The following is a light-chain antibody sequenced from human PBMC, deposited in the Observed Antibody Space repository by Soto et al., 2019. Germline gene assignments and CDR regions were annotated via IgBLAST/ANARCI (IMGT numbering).Light chain of an antibody. CDR3: HQYYSIPET. Sequence: DIVMTQSPDSLAVSLGERATINCKSSQSVLYSSNNKNYLAWYQQKPGQPPKLLIYWASTRESGVPDRFSGSGSGTDFTLTISSLQAEDVAVYYCHQYYSIPETFGQGTKVEIE. V-gene: IGKV4-1*01. J-gene: IGKJ1*01. CDR2: WAS. CDR1: QSVLYSSNNKNY.